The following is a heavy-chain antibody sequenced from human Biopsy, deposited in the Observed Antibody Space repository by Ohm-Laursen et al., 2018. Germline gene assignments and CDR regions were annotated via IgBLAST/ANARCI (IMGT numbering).Heavy chain of an antibody. CDR2: VYNGGIT. CDR3: ARTPRDSFWSGSYKRGLWFDP. Sequence: TLSLTCSVSGGSIISYYWTWIRQPPGKGLEWIGHVYNGGITNYNPSLKSRVTISKDTSKNQFSLQVNSVTAADTAVYYCARTPRDSFWSGSYKRGLWFDPWGQGTTVTVSS. J-gene: IGHJ5*01. CDR1: GGSIISYY. V-gene: IGHV4-59*01. D-gene: IGHD3-3*01.